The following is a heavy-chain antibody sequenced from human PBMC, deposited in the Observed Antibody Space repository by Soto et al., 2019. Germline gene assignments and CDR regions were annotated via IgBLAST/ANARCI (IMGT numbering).Heavy chain of an antibody. D-gene: IGHD6-13*01. Sequence: PGGSLRLSCAASGFTFSSYAMSWVRQAPGKGLEWVSAISGSGGSTYYADSVKGRFTISRDNSKNTLYLQMNSLRAEDTAVYYCARSPFWQPVLGNWFDPWGQGTLVTVSS. V-gene: IGHV3-23*01. J-gene: IGHJ5*02. CDR1: GFTFSSYA. CDR2: ISGSGGST. CDR3: ARSPFWQPVLGNWFDP.